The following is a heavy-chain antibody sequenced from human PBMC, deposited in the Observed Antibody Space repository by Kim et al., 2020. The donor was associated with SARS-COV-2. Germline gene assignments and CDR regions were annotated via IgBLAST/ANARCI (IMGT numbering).Heavy chain of an antibody. CDR3: ARHVYSTSEFDY. Sequence: SETLSLTCIVSNGSISSSGYYWGWIRQPPGKGLEWIGNIYYSGSTYYNPSLKSRVTISVDTSKNQFSLRLNSVTAADTAVYYCARHVYSTSEFDYWGQGTLVTVSS. CDR1: NGSISSSGYY. J-gene: IGHJ4*02. D-gene: IGHD6-6*01. V-gene: IGHV4-39*01. CDR2: IYYSGST.